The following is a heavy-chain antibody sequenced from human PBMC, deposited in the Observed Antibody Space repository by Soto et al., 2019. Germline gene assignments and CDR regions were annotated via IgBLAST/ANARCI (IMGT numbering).Heavy chain of an antibody. CDR3: AKDSRIVVVTAPYDY. J-gene: IGHJ4*02. Sequence: QVQLVESGGGVVQPGRSLRLSCAASGFTFSSYGMHWVRQAPGKGLEWVAVISYDGRNKYYADSVKGRFTISRDNSKKTLYLQMNSLRAEDTAVYYCAKDSRIVVVTAPYDYWGQGTLVTVSS. D-gene: IGHD2-21*02. CDR2: ISYDGRNK. V-gene: IGHV3-30*18. CDR1: GFTFSSYG.